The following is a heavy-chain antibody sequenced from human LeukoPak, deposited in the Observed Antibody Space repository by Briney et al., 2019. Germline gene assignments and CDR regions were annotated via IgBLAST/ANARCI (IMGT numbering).Heavy chain of an antibody. V-gene: IGHV3-30*04. CDR2: ISYDGSNK. J-gene: IGHJ4*02. D-gene: IGHD2-15*01. CDR3: ARDRSVDYFDE. Sequence: PGGSLRLSCAASGFTFSSYAMHWVRQAPGKGLEWVAVISYDGSNKYYADSVKGRFTISRDNSKNTLYLQMNSLRAEDTAVYYCARDRSVDYFDEWGLGILVTVSS. CDR1: GFTFSSYA.